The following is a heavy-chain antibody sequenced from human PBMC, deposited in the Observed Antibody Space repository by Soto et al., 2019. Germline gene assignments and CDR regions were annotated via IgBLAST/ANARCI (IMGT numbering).Heavy chain of an antibody. CDR1: GYTFTSYY. CDR2: INPRGGST. Sequence: ASVKVSCKASGYTFTSYYMHWVRQAPGQGLEWMGIINPRGGSTSYAQKFQGRVTMTRDTSTSTVYMELSSLRSEDTAVYYCAIVVPAAIRSYYYYYGMDVWGQGTTVTVSS. D-gene: IGHD2-2*02. V-gene: IGHV1-46*01. J-gene: IGHJ6*02. CDR3: AIVVPAAIRSYYYYYGMDV.